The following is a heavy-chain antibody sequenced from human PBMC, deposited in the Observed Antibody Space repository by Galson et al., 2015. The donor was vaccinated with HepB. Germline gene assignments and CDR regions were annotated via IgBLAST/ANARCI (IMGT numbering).Heavy chain of an antibody. Sequence: SVKVSCKVSGNTLTELSIHWVRQGPGKGLEWMGGFDPEDGETIYAQKFQGRVTMTEDTSTDTAYMELSSLRSEDTAVYYCATWLLVGYYYYTDVWGKGTTVTVSS. CDR2: FDPEDGET. J-gene: IGHJ6*03. V-gene: IGHV1-24*01. CDR3: ATWLLVGYYYYTDV. CDR1: GNTLTELS. D-gene: IGHD5-12*01.